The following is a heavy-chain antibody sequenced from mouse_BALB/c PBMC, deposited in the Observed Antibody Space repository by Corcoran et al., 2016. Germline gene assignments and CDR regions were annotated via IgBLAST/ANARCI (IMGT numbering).Heavy chain of an antibody. CDR3: ARSPFYKGYYAMDY. CDR1: GYTFTSYV. CDR2: INPYNDGT. Sequence: EVQLQQSGPELVKPGASVKMSCKASGYTFTSYVMHWVKQKPGQGLEWIGYINPYNDGTKYNEKFKGKATLTSDKSSSTAYMELSSLTSEDSAVYYCARSPFYKGYYAMDYWGQGASVTVSS. D-gene: IGHD2-12*01. J-gene: IGHJ4*01. V-gene: IGHV1S136*01.